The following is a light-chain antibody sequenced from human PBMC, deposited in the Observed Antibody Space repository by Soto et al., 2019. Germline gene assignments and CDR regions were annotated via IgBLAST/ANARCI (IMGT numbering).Light chain of an antibody. CDR2: DVS. CDR1: QSFSNW. J-gene: IGKJ1*01. Sequence: DIQMTQSPSTLSASLGERVTITCRASQSFSNWLAWYQQKPGKAPRLLIYDVSSLESGVPSRFSGSASGTEFILTISSLQPDDFATYYCQQFDRYSWTFGQGTTVE. V-gene: IGKV1-5*01. CDR3: QQFDRYSWT.